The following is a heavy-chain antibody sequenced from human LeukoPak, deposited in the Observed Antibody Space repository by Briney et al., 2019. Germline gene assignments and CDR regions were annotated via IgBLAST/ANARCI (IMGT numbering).Heavy chain of an antibody. J-gene: IGHJ4*02. CDR3: ARPAYPRHDSSGYYLE. D-gene: IGHD3-22*01. CDR1: GFSFSCYW. CDR2: IKEDGSEK. V-gene: IGHV3-7*01. Sequence: PGGSLRLSCAASGFSFSCYWMSWVRQAPGKGLEWVGNIKEDGSEKYYVDAVEGRFTISRDNAKNSLYLQMNSLRAEDTAVYYCARPAYPRHDSSGYYLEWGQGTLVTVSS.